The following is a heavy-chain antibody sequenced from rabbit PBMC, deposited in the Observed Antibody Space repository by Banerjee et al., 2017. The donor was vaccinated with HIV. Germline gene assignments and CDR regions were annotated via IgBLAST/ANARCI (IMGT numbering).Heavy chain of an antibody. CDR3: ARGVSTSGRGYGL. V-gene: IGHV1S40*01. J-gene: IGHJ4*01. CDR1: GFSFSNSYY. CDR2: IYAGSSDST. Sequence: LVKPGASLTLTCTASGFSFSNSYYMCWVRQAPGKGLEWIACIYAGSSDSTYYASWAKGRFTISETSSTTVTLQMTSLTAADTATYFCARGVSTSGRGYGLWGQGTLVTVS. D-gene: IGHD4-1*01.